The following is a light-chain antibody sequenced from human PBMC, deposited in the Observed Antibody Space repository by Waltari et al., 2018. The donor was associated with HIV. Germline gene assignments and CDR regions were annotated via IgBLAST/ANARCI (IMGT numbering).Light chain of an antibody. CDR2: LGS. Sequence: IVLTQSQLSLSVTPGEPAYMSCRPSQRLPPSNGYNYLDWYLQKPGQSPQLLIDLGSNRASGVPDRCSGSGSGTDFTLKISRVEAEDVGVYYCMQALQTPFTFGPGTKVDIK. CDR3: MQALQTPFT. CDR1: QRLPPSNGYNY. J-gene: IGKJ3*01. V-gene: IGKV2-28*01.